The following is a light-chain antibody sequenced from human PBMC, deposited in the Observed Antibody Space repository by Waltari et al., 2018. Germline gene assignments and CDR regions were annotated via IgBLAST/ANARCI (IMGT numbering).Light chain of an antibody. V-gene: IGKV3-20*01. J-gene: IGKJ4*01. Sequence: EIVLTQSPGTLSLSLGERATLSCRASQSVSSNFLAWYQKKPGQAPRLLIYGASSRATGIPDRVSGSGSGTDFTLTISRLEPEDFAVYYCQQYGSSPLTFGGGTKVEIK. CDR1: QSVSSNF. CDR3: QQYGSSPLT. CDR2: GAS.